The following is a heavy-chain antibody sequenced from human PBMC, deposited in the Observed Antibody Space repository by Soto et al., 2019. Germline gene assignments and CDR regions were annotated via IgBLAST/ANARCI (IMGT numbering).Heavy chain of an antibody. CDR1: GGSISIGGYS. CDR3: ARAMGYCGGDCYTIFDY. CDR2: IYHSGST. V-gene: IGHV4-30-2*01. Sequence: PSETLSLTCAVSGGSISIGGYSWSWIRQPPGKGLEWIGYIYHSGSTYYNPSLKSRVTISVDRSKNQFSLKLSSVTAADTAVYYCARAMGYCGGDCYTIFDYWAEGTLVTVSS. D-gene: IGHD2-21*02. J-gene: IGHJ4*02.